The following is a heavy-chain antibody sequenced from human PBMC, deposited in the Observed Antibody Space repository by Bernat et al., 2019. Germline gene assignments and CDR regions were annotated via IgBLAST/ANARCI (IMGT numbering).Heavy chain of an antibody. CDR3: ARPASSTANPGGYFQH. CDR1: GFTFSSHG. J-gene: IGHJ1*01. V-gene: IGHV3-30*02. Sequence: QVQLVESGGGVVQPGGSLRLSCAASGFTFSSHGMHWVRQAPGKGLEWVAFIRYDGSNEHYADSVKGRFTISRDNSKNTLYLQMNSLRAEDTAVYYCARPASSTANPGGYFQHWGQGTLVTVSS. D-gene: IGHD3-10*01. CDR2: IRYDGSNE.